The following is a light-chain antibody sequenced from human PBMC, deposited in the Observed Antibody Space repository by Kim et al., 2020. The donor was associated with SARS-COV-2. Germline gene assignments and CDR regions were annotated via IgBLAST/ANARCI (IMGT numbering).Light chain of an antibody. V-gene: IGLV2-14*03. CDR1: SSDVGVYNY. CDR3: SSYTSSSHVV. CDR2: DVS. Sequence: GQSITISCPGTSSDVGVYNYVSWYQQHPGKAPKLMIYDVSNRPSGVSNRFSGSKSGNTASLTISGLQAEDEADYYCSSYTSSSHVVFGGGTQLTVL. J-gene: IGLJ2*01.